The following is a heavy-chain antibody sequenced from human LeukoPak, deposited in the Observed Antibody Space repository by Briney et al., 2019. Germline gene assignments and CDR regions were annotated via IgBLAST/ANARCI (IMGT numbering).Heavy chain of an antibody. CDR1: GFTFSAYT. CDR2: ISSGSSSV. D-gene: IGHD6-19*01. V-gene: IGHV3-48*01. J-gene: IGHJ6*03. CDR3: AKDFGSGWRNYYYYMDV. Sequence: GGSLRLSCSASGFTFSAYTMNWVRQAPGQGLEWVSYISSGSSSVYYADSVKGRFTISRDNSKNTLYLQMNSLRAEDTAVYYCAKDFGSGWRNYYYYMDVWGKGTTVTVPS.